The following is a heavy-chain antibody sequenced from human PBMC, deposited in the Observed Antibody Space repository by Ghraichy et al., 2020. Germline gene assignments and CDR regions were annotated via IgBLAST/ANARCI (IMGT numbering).Heavy chain of an antibody. CDR3: ATDGTIFGILLPPHPPRFDD. D-gene: IGHD3-3*01. V-gene: IGHV1-24*01. CDR1: GYTLTELS. CDR2: FDPENTKT. J-gene: IGHJ4*02. Sequence: ASVKVSCKLSGYTLTELSIHWVRQTPGKGLEWMGGFDPENTKTIYAQTFQGRVTMTEDTSTDTAYMELSSLRSEDTAIYYCATDGTIFGILLPPHPPRFDDWGQGTLVTISS.